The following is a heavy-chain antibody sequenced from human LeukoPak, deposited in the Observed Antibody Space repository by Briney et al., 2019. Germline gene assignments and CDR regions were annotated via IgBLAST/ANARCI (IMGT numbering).Heavy chain of an antibody. Sequence: GGSLRLSCAASGFTFSSYAMHWVRQAPGKGLEWVAVISYDGSNKYYADSVKGRFTISRDNSKNTLYLQMNSLRAEDTAVYYCARDREYSSGWDSDYYYYYGMDVWGQGTTVTVSS. CDR1: GFTFSSYA. D-gene: IGHD6-19*01. V-gene: IGHV3-30-3*01. J-gene: IGHJ6*02. CDR2: ISYDGSNK. CDR3: ARDREYSSGWDSDYYYYYGMDV.